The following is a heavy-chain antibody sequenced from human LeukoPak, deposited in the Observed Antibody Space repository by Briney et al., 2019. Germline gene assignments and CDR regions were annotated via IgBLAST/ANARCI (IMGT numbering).Heavy chain of an antibody. CDR3: ARYGDYRFDY. V-gene: IGHV4-59*01. Sequence: PSETLSLTCTVSGGSISSYYWSWIRQPPGKGLEWIGYIYYSGSTDYNPSLKSRVTMSVDTSKNQFSLQLSSVTAADTAVYYCARYGDYRFDYWGQGTLVTVSS. CDR2: IYYSGST. CDR1: GGSISSYY. D-gene: IGHD4-17*01. J-gene: IGHJ4*02.